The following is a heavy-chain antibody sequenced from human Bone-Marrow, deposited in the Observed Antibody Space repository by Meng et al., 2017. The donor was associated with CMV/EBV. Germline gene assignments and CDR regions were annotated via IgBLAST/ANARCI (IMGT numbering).Heavy chain of an antibody. J-gene: IGHJ4*02. Sequence: GGSLRLSCAASGFTFSTYVMHWVRQAPGKGLECVAVISYDGSNKYYADSVKGRFTISRDNSKKTLYLQMNSLRAEDTAVYYCASTYCSSTSCWGHFDYWGQGTLVTVSS. CDR1: GFTFSTYV. V-gene: IGHV3-30-3*01. D-gene: IGHD2-2*01. CDR2: ISYDGSNK. CDR3: ASTYCSSTSCWGHFDY.